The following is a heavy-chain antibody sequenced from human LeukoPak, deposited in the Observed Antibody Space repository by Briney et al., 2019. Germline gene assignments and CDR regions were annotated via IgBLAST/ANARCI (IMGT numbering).Heavy chain of an antibody. CDR1: GYSFSSYW. CDR3: ASAGTRPKGGSAFDI. V-gene: IGHV5-51*01. D-gene: IGHD1-1*01. CDR2: IYAEDSDA. J-gene: IGHJ3*02. Sequence: GASLKISCKGSGYSFSSYWIAWVRQMLGKGLEWMGLIYAEDSDARYSPSFHGQVTISADKSIRTAYLQWRRLKASERGMYYCASAGTRPKGGSAFDIWGEGTKVTVSS.